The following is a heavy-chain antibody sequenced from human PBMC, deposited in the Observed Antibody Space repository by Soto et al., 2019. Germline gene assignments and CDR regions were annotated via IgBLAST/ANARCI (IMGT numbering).Heavy chain of an antibody. Sequence: PSETLSLTCAVYGGSFSGYYWSWICQPPGKGLEWIGEINHSGSTNYNPSLKSRVTISVDTSKNQFSLKLSSVTAADTAVYYCARGDPEYSGYDLPFDYWGQGTLVTVSS. J-gene: IGHJ4*02. V-gene: IGHV4-34*01. CDR1: GGSFSGYY. CDR3: ARGDPEYSGYDLPFDY. CDR2: INHSGST. D-gene: IGHD5-12*01.